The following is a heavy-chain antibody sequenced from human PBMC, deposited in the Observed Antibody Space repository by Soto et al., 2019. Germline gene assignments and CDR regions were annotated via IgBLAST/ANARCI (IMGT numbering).Heavy chain of an antibody. CDR3: AKIFHNWNPEGAFDI. Sequence: GGSLRLSCAASGITFSGYAMHWVRQAPGKGLEWVALISYDGSNKYYADSVKGRFTISRDNSKNTLYLQMNSLRAEDTAVYYCAKIFHNWNPEGAFDIWGQGTMVTVSS. CDR1: GITFSGYA. CDR2: ISYDGSNK. V-gene: IGHV3-30-3*02. D-gene: IGHD1-20*01. J-gene: IGHJ3*02.